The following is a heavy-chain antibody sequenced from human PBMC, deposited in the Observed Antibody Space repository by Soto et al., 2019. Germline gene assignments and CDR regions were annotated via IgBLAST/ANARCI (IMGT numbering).Heavy chain of an antibody. V-gene: IGHV3-23*01. D-gene: IGHD3-3*02. CDR1: RFTFSGYS. J-gene: IGHJ4*02. CDR2: ISGSGGST. Sequence: EVQLLESGGGLVQPGGSLRLSCAASRFTFSGYSMSWVRQAPGKGLEWVSGISGSGGSTYYADYVKGRFTISRDNSESTLFLQMNSLRAEDTALYYCAKSYGETWKHYYFDYWGQGTLVTVSS. CDR3: AKSYGETWKHYYFDY.